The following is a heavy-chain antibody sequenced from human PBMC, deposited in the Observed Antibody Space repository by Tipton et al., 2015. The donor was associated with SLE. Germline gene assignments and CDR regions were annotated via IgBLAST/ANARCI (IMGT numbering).Heavy chain of an antibody. Sequence: TLFLTCEVYGGSFSGYYWTWIRQPPGKGLEWIGEISHSGSTSHNPSLNSRVSISIDMSKNHFSLKLNSVTAADTAVYYCARVAPTEVFDYWGQGTPVTVSS. J-gene: IGHJ4*02. D-gene: IGHD1-1*01. CDR1: GGSFSGYY. CDR2: ISHSGST. CDR3: ARVAPTEVFDY. V-gene: IGHV4-34*01.